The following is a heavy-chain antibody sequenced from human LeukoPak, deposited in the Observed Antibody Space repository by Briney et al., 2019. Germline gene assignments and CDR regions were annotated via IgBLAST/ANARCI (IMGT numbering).Heavy chain of an antibody. D-gene: IGHD5-18*01. CDR2: ISSSSRYI. CDR1: GFTFRSYS. CDR3: ARMNTAKDYMDV. Sequence: PGGSLRLSCAASGFTFRSYSMNWVRQAPGKGLEWVSSISSSSRYIYYADSMKGRFTISRDNSKNSLYLQMNSLRAEDTAVYYCARMNTAKDYMDVWGKGTTVTVSS. V-gene: IGHV3-21*06. J-gene: IGHJ6*03.